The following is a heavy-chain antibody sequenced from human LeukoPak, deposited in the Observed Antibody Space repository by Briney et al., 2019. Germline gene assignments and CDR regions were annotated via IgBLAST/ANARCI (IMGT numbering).Heavy chain of an antibody. CDR3: ARSSRGVIGLLDY. CDR1: GYTFIDYT. D-gene: IGHD3-10*01. J-gene: IGHJ4*02. CDR2: INTNTGDP. Sequence: ASVKVSCKTSGYTFIDYTINWVRQAPGQGLEWMGWINTNTGDPIYARGFKGRFVLSLDKSVNTAYLEIASLRTEDNAVYYCARSSRGVIGLLDYWGQGTLVTVSS. V-gene: IGHV7-4-1*01.